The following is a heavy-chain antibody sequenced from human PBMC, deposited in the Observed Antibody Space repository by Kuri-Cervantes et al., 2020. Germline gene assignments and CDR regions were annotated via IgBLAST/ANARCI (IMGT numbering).Heavy chain of an antibody. CDR1: GYTFIGYY. J-gene: IGHJ5*02. Sequence: ASVKVSCKASGYTFIGYYMHWVRQAPGQGLEWMGWINPNSGGTNYAQKFQGRVTMTRDTSISTAYMELNRLRSDDTAVYYCARGGRYFDWLDKALVGPYNWFDPWGQGTLVTVSS. D-gene: IGHD3-9*01. V-gene: IGHV1-2*02. CDR3: ARGGRYFDWLDKALVGPYNWFDP. CDR2: INPNSGGT.